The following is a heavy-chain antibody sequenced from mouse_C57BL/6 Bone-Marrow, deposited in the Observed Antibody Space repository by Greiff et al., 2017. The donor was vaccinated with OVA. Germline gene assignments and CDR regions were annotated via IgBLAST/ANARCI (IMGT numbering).Heavy chain of an antibody. Sequence: VQLQQPGAELVKPGASVKMSCKASGYTFTSYWITWVKQRPGQGLEWIGDIYPGSGSTNYNEKFKSKATLTVDTSSSTAYMQLSSLTSEDSAVYYCARRDYSNYDWFAYWGQGTLVTVSA. J-gene: IGHJ3*01. D-gene: IGHD2-5*01. V-gene: IGHV1-55*01. CDR2: IYPGSGST. CDR1: GYTFTSYW. CDR3: ARRDYSNYDWFAY.